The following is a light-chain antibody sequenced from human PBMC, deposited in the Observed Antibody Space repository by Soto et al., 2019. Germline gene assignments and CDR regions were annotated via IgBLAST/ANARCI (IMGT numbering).Light chain of an antibody. CDR1: QSVTNN. CDR2: GAS. CDR3: QQYNDWLT. J-gene: IGKJ4*01. V-gene: IGKV3-15*01. Sequence: EIVMTQSPAILSVSPGERATLSCRASQSVTNNLAWHQQKPGQAPRLLIYGASTRATGIPARFSGSGSGTEFTLTISSLQSEDSAVYYCQQYNDWLTFGGGTKVEIK.